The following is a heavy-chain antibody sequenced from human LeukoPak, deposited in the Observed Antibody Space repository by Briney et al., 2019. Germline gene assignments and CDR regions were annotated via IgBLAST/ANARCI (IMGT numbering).Heavy chain of an antibody. CDR3: ARDLGGVSFDY. V-gene: IGHV3-33*01. Sequence: PGGSLRLSCAASGFTFSSYGMHWVRQAPGKGLEWVAVIWYDGSNKYYADSVKGRFTISRDNSKNTLYLQMNSLRAEDTAVYYCARDLGGVSFDYWGREPWSPSPQ. CDR2: IWYDGSNK. D-gene: IGHD3-16*01. J-gene: IGHJ4*02. CDR1: GFTFSSYG.